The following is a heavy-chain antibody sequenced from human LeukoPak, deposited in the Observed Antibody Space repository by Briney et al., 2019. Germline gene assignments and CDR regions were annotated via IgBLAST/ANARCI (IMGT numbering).Heavy chain of an antibody. J-gene: IGHJ4*02. CDR2: IYTSGST. Sequence: SETLSLTCTVSGGSISSYYWSWIRQPAGKGLEWIGRIYTSGSTNYNPSLKSRVTISGDTSKNQFSLKLSSVTAADTAVYYCARGRHVDFWRDYFDFWGQGTLVTVSS. CDR3: ARGRHVDFWRDYFDF. D-gene: IGHD3-3*01. CDR1: GGSISSYY. V-gene: IGHV4-4*07.